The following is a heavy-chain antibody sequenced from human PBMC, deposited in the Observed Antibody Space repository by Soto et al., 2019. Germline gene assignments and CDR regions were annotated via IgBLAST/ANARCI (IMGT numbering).Heavy chain of an antibody. CDR1: GFTLSSYA. D-gene: IGHD3-22*01. CDR2: ISGSGGTT. J-gene: IGHJ4*02. CDR3: AKVERYYYDSSGYFSAPLF. V-gene: IGHV3-23*01. Sequence: EVQLLESGGGLVQPGGSLRLSCAASGFTLSSYAMSWVRQAPGKGLEWVSAISGSGGTTYYADSVKGLFTISRDTSKIPLYSQINSLRAEDTAVYYCAKVERYYYDSSGYFSAPLFWGQGTLVTVSS.